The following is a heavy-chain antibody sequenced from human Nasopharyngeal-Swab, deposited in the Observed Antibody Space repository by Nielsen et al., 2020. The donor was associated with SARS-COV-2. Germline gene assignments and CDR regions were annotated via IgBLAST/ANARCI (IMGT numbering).Heavy chain of an antibody. J-gene: IGHJ6*02. D-gene: IGHD2-8*01. Sequence: GGPLRLSCAASGFTFSSYAMRWVRQAPGKGLEWVSGISGSGDTTKYADSVKGRFTISRDNDKNTLYLQMNSLRAEDTAVYYCAKRRSNDNYGMDVWGQGTTVTVSS. CDR2: ISGSGDTT. CDR1: GFTFSSYA. CDR3: AKRRSNDNYGMDV. V-gene: IGHV3-23*01.